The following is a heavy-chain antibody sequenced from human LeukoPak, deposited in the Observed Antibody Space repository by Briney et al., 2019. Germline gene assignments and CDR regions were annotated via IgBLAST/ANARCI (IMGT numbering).Heavy chain of an antibody. CDR3: ARERGRLVDY. CDR1: VFSLTTSGMC. D-gene: IGHD6-25*01. V-gene: IGHV4-31*03. J-gene: IGHJ4*02. CDR2: MHNSETA. Sequence: SGPTLVNPTQTLTLTCTFSVFSLTTSGMCATWIRQPPGKALEWLGYMHNSETAAYNPSLKSRVTISVDTSKNQFSLKLNSVTAADTAVYYCARERGRLVDYWGQGTLVIVSS.